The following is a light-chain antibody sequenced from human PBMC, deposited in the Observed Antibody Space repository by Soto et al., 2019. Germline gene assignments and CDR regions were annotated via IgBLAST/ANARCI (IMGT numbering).Light chain of an antibody. Sequence: EIVLTQSPATLSLSPGEGATLSCRASQRIDKYSAWYQQKPGQAPRLLIYDTSNRATGTPPRFSGSGSATDFTPAIRRRAPEYFDVYYCQHRSSFGLVTKLAIK. CDR1: QRIDKY. CDR3: QHRSS. CDR2: DTS. V-gene: IGKV3-11*01. J-gene: IGKJ2*01.